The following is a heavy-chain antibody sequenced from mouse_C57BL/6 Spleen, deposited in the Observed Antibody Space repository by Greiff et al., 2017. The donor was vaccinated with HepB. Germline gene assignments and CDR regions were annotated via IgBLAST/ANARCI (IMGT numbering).Heavy chain of an antibody. CDR3: ARRGDGYPCAY. CDR2: INPSTGGT. CDR1: GYSFTGYY. D-gene: IGHD2-3*01. Sequence: EVQLQQSGPELVKPGASVKISCKASGYSFTGYYMNWVKQSPEKSLEWIGEINPSTGGTTYNQKFKAKATLTVDKSSSTAYMQLKSLTSEDSAVYYCARRGDGYPCAYWGQGTLFTVSA. J-gene: IGHJ3*01. V-gene: IGHV1-42*01.